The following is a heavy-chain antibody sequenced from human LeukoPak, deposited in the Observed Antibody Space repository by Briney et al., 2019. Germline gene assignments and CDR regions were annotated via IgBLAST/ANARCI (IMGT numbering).Heavy chain of an antibody. CDR3: ASAPGTSPILSYGMDV. J-gene: IGHJ6*04. D-gene: IGHD2-2*01. Sequence: GGSLRLSCAASGFTFSNYAMTWVRQAPGKGLEWVSTVSGSGTRTFYADSVKGRFTISRDNSKNTLHLQMNSLRAEDTAVYYCASAPGTSPILSYGMDVWGKGTTVTVSS. CDR2: VSGSGTRT. CDR1: GFTFSNYA. V-gene: IGHV3-23*01.